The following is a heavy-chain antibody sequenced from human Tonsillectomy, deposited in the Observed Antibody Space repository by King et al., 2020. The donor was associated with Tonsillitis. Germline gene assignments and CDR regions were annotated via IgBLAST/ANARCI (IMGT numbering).Heavy chain of an antibody. J-gene: IGHJ1*01. CDR1: GGSISSSSYY. CDR3: ASTLVIPASRGFQH. CDR2: IYYSGST. V-gene: IGHV4-39*01. Sequence: LQLQESGPGLVKPSETLSLTCTVSGGSISSSSYYWGWIRQPPGKGLEWIGSIYYSGSTYYNPSLKSRVTISVDTSKNQFSLKLSSVTAADTAVYFCASTLVIPASRGFQHWGQGTLVTVSS. D-gene: IGHD2-2*01.